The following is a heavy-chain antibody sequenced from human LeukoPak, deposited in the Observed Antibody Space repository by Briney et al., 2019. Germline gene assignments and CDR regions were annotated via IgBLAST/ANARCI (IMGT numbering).Heavy chain of an antibody. J-gene: IGHJ6*04. D-gene: IGHD2-2*01. V-gene: IGHV3-21*01. CDR2: ISSSSYI. CDR3: ARDNTANIVVVPAATYV. CDR1: GFTFSSYS. Sequence: GGSLRLSCAASGFTFSSYSMNWVRQAPGKGLEWVSSISSSSYIYYADSVKGRFTISRDNAKNSLYLQMNSLRAEDTAVYYCARDNTANIVVVPAATYVWGKGTTVTVSS.